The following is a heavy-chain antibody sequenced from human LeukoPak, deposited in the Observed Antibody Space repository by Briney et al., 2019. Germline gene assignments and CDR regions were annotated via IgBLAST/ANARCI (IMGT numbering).Heavy chain of an antibody. J-gene: IGHJ6*03. D-gene: IGHD1-26*01. CDR2: ISYGGSNK. Sequence: GGSLRLSCAASGFTFSSYGMHWVRQAPGKGLEWVAVISYGGSNKYYADSVKGRFTISRDNSKNTLYLQMNSLRAEDTAVYYCANGLAASGNFLLRDYYYFIDVWGKGTTVIVS. CDR3: ANGLAASGNFLLRDYYYFIDV. CDR1: GFTFSSYG. V-gene: IGHV3-30*18.